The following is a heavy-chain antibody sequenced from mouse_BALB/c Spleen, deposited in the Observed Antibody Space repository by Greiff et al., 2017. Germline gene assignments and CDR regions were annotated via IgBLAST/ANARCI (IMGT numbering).Heavy chain of an antibody. CDR1: GFNIKDTY. V-gene: IGHV14-3*02. CDR2: IDPANGNT. J-gene: IGHJ3*01. Sequence: EVHLVESGAELVKPGASVKLSCTASGFNIKDTYMHWVKQRPEQGLEWIGRIDPANGNTKYDPKFQGKATITADTSSNTAYLQLSSLTSEDTAVYYCARSGFFPGFAYWGQGTLVTVSA. CDR3: ARSGFFPGFAY.